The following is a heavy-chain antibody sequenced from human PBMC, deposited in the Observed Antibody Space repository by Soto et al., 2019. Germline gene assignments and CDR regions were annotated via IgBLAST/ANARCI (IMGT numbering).Heavy chain of an antibody. D-gene: IGHD4-17*01. CDR3: ARHETLDGDYDY. Sequence: SETLSLTCTVSGGSISSYYWSWIRQPPGKGLEWIGYIYYSVSTNYNPSLKSRVTISVDTSKNQFSLKLSSVTAADTAVYYCARHETLDGDYDYWGQGTLVTV. CDR2: IYYSVST. V-gene: IGHV4-59*08. J-gene: IGHJ4*02. CDR1: GGSISSYY.